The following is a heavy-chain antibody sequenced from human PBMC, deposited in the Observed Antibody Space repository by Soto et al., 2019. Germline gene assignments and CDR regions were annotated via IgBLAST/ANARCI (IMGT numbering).Heavy chain of an antibody. CDR1: GFTFSSYS. D-gene: IGHD6-19*01. V-gene: IGHV3-48*01. Sequence: GGSLRLSCAASGFTFSSYSMSWVRQAPGKGLEWVSYITSSSSPIYYADSVRGRFTISRDNAKNSLYLQMNSLRAEDTAVYYCARDNSSGWFDYYYYGMDVWGQGTTVTVSS. CDR2: ITSSSSPI. J-gene: IGHJ6*02. CDR3: ARDNSSGWFDYYYYGMDV.